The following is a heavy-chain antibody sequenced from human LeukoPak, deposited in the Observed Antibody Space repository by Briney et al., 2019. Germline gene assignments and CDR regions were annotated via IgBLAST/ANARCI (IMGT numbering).Heavy chain of an antibody. Sequence: SETLSLTCTVSGGSISSGSYYWSWIRQPAGKGLEWIGRIYTSGSTNYNPSLKSRVTISVDTSKNQFSLKLSSVTAADTAVYYCAREYYYEGAFDIWGQGTMVTVSS. CDR3: AREYYYEGAFDI. J-gene: IGHJ3*02. D-gene: IGHD3-10*01. V-gene: IGHV4-61*02. CDR1: GGSISSGSYY. CDR2: IYTSGST.